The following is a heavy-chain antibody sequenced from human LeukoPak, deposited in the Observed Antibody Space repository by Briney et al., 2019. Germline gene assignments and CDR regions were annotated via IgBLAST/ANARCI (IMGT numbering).Heavy chain of an antibody. Sequence: PGGSLRLSCAVPGFTLRNYGMSWVRQAPGKGLEWVAGISDSGGSTNYADSVKGRFTISRDNPRNTLYLQMNSLRADDTAVYFCAKRGVVIRVILVGFHKEAYYFDSWGQGALVTVSS. V-gene: IGHV3-23*01. CDR2: ISDSGGST. D-gene: IGHD3-22*01. CDR1: GFTLRNYG. CDR3: AKRGVVIRVILVGFHKEAYYFDS. J-gene: IGHJ4*02.